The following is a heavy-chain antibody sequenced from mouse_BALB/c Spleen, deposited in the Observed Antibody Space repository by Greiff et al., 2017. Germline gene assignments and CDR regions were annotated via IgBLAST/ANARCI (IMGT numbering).Heavy chain of an antibody. V-gene: IGHV2-6-7*01. Sequence: QVQLKESGPGLVAPSQSLSITCTVSGFSLTGYGVNWVRQPPGKGLEWLGMIWGDGSTDYNSALKSRLGISKENSKSQVFLKMNSLQTDDTARYYCARDYYGSSYWYFDVWGAGTTVTVSS. D-gene: IGHD1-1*01. CDR2: IWGDGST. J-gene: IGHJ1*01. CDR3: ARDYYGSSYWYFDV. CDR1: GFSLTGYG.